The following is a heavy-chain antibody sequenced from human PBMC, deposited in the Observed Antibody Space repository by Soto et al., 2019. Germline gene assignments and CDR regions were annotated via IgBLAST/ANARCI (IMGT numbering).Heavy chain of an antibody. J-gene: IGHJ6*02. CDR1: GFTFSSYS. D-gene: IGHD4-17*01. CDR2: ISSSSGTI. Sequence: EVQLVESGGGLVQPGGSLRLSCAASGFTFSSYSMNWVRQAPGKGLEWVSYISSSSGTIYYADSVKGRFTISRDNAKNSLYLQINSLRDDDTAVYYCARSNTVKLGMDVWGQGTTVTVSS. CDR3: ARSNTVKLGMDV. V-gene: IGHV3-48*02.